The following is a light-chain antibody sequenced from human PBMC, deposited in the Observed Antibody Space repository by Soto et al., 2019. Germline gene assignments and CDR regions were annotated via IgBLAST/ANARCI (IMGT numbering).Light chain of an antibody. CDR1: QGISSY. Sequence: DIQLTQSPSSLSASVGDRVTITCRASQGISSYLAWYQQKPGKAPKLLIYDASTLQSGVPSRFSGSGSGTDFTLTISSLQPEDFATYYCQQSNSYPPLTFGGGTNVEIK. CDR3: QQSNSYPPLT. CDR2: DAS. V-gene: IGKV1-9*01. J-gene: IGKJ4*01.